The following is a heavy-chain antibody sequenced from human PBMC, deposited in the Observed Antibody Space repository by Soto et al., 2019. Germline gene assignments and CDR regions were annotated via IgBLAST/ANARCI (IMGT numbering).Heavy chain of an antibody. CDR3: AKDSSFFGVEWFDP. Sequence: EVQLLESGGGLVQPGGSLRLSCAASGFTFSSYAMSWVSRAPGKGLEWVSAISGSGGSTYYADSVKGRFTISRDNSKNTLYLQMNSLRAEDTAVYYCAKDSSFFGVEWFDPWGQGTLVTVSS. D-gene: IGHD3-16*01. J-gene: IGHJ5*02. CDR1: GFTFSSYA. V-gene: IGHV3-23*01. CDR2: ISGSGGST.